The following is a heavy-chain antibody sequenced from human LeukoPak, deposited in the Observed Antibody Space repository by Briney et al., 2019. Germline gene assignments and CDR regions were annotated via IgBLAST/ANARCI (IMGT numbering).Heavy chain of an antibody. CDR3: ARGSGNYYSDFDY. CDR1: GFTFSSYA. D-gene: IGHD1-26*01. J-gene: IGHJ4*02. Sequence: PGGSLRLSCAASGFTFSSYAMHWVRQAPGKGLEYVSAISSNGGSTYYANSVKGRFTISRDNSKNTLYLQMGSLRAEDMAVYYCARGSGNYYSDFDYWGQGTLVTVSS. CDR2: ISSNGGST. V-gene: IGHV3-64*01.